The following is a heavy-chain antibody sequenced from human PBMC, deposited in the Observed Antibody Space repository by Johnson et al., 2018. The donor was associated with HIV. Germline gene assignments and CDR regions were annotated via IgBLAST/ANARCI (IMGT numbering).Heavy chain of an antibody. Sequence: QVQLVESGGGVVQPGRSLRLSCAASGFTFSSYGMHWVRQAPGKGLEWVAVIWYDGSNKYYADSVKGRFNISRANSKNTLYLQINSLRAEDTAVYYCAKDGGARGSSWYEGVFDIWGQGTMVTVSS. CDR3: AKDGGARGSSWYEGVFDI. J-gene: IGHJ3*02. CDR1: GFTFSSYG. V-gene: IGHV3-33*06. CDR2: IWYDGSNK. D-gene: IGHD6-13*01.